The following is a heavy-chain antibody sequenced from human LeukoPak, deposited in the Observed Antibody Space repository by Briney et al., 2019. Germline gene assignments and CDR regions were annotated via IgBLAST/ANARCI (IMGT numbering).Heavy chain of an antibody. Sequence: ASVKVSCKASGYTFTSYDINWVRQATGQGLEWMGWMNPNSGNTGYAQKFQGRVTMTRNTSISTAYMELSSLRSEDTAVYYCARLGGYSYSGYYYGMDVWGQGTTVTVSS. CDR2: MNPNSGNT. V-gene: IGHV1-8*01. CDR3: ARLGGYSYSGYYYGMDV. CDR1: GYTFTSYD. D-gene: IGHD5-18*01. J-gene: IGHJ6*02.